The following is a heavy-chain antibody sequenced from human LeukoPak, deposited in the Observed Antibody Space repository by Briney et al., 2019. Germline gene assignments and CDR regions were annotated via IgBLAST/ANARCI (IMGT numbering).Heavy chain of an antibody. D-gene: IGHD5-18*01. J-gene: IGHJ4*02. V-gene: IGHV4-59*12. CDR2: IYYSGST. Sequence: SETLSLTCTVSGGSISSYYWSWIRQPPGKGLEWIGYIYYSGSTNYNPSLKSRVTISVDTSKNQFSLKLSSVTAADTAVYYCARGTAMVSFDYWGQGTLVTVSS. CDR1: GGSISSYY. CDR3: ARGTAMVSFDY.